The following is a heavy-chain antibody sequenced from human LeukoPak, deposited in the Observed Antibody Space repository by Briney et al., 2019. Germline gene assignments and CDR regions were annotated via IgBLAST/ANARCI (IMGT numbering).Heavy chain of an antibody. CDR1: GDSLTEVL. J-gene: IGHJ6*04. CDR2: FDPEGGET. D-gene: IGHD6-19*01. V-gene: IGHV1-24*01. Sequence: ASVKVSCKVAGDSLTEVLMYWVRQAPGKGLEWMGGFDPEGGETIYAQKFQGRVTMTEDTSTDTAYMELSSLRSEDTAIYYCATVRDFATIAVPGFNVWGKGTTVTVSS. CDR3: ATVRDFATIAVPGFNV.